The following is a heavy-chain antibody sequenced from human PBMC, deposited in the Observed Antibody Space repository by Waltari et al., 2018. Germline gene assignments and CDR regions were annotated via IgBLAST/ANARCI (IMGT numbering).Heavy chain of an antibody. CDR3: ARELVSGMDV. CDR1: GLIFNDYW. V-gene: IGHV3-74*01. J-gene: IGHJ6*04. CDR2: MSNDETTI. Sequence: EVQLVESGGGLVQPGESLRLSCVGSGLIFNDYWMHWVRQAPGKGLEWVSRMSNDETTINYADSVKGRFGIYRDNAQNTLYLQMTSLRGEDTAVYYCARELVSGMDVWGRGTTVTVSS. D-gene: IGHD2-21*01.